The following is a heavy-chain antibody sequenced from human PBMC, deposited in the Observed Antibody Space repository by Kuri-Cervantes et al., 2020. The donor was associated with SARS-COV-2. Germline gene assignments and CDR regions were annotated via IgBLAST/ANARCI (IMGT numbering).Heavy chain of an antibody. J-gene: IGHJ4*02. D-gene: IGHD3-22*01. Sequence: GESLKISCKGSGYSFTSYWIGWVRQMPGKGLEWMGIIYPGDSDTRYSPSFQGQVTISADKSISTAYLQWSSLKASDTAMYYCARQKFHYNDSSGYQGVTFYWYQGTLVTVSS. CDR1: GYSFTSYW. CDR2: IYPGDSDT. CDR3: ARQKFHYNDSSGYQGVTFY. V-gene: IGHV5-51*01.